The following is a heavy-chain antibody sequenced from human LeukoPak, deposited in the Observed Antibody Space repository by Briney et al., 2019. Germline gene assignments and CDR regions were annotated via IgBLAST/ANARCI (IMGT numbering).Heavy chain of an antibody. CDR3: AKTPSFRGGSWQFDY. D-gene: IGHD2-15*01. CDR2: ISYDGSNK. CDR1: GFTFSSYG. J-gene: IGHJ4*02. Sequence: PGRSLRLSCAASGFTFSSYGMHWVRQAPGKGLEWVAVISYDGSNKYYADSVKGRFTISRDNSKNTLYLQMNSLRAEDTAVYYCAKTPSFRGGSWQFDYWGQGTLVTVSS. V-gene: IGHV3-30*18.